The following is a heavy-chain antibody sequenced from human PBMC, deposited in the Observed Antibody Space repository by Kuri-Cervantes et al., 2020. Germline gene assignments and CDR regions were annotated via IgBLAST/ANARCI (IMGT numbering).Heavy chain of an antibody. CDR2: IYYSGST. Sequence: SETLSLTCAVSGYSISSGYYWGWIRQPPGKGLEWIGYIYYSGSTNYNPSLKSRVTISVDTSKNQFSLKLSSVTAADTAVYYCARHRPGNFDYWGQGTLVTVSS. J-gene: IGHJ4*02. CDR3: ARHRPGNFDY. CDR1: GYSISSGYY. V-gene: IGHV4-38-2*01.